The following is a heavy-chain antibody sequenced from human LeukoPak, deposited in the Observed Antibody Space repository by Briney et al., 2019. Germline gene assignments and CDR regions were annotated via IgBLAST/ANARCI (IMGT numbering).Heavy chain of an antibody. V-gene: IGHV4-34*01. Sequence: SETLSLTCAVYGGPFSGYYWSWIRQPPGKGLEWIGEINHSGSTNYNPSLKSRVTISVDTSKNQFSLKLSSVTAADTAVYYCARRRRYYYGSGSYFFDWWGQGTLVTVSS. CDR3: ARRRRYYYGSGSYFFDW. CDR1: GGPFSGYY. J-gene: IGHJ4*02. CDR2: INHSGST. D-gene: IGHD3-10*01.